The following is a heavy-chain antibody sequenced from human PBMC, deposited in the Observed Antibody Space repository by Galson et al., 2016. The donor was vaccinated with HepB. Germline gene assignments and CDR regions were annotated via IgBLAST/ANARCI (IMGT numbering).Heavy chain of an antibody. D-gene: IGHD5-12*01. Sequence: SLRLSCAASGFTFGNNWMSWVRQAPGKGLEWVANIKGVGSEQYYVNSVKGRLSISRDNAKSLLYLQMNSLRVDDTAVYYCARDRSSATMGDYWGQGTLVTVAS. J-gene: IGHJ4*02. CDR1: GFTFGNNW. CDR3: ARDRSSATMGDY. CDR2: IKGVGSEQ. V-gene: IGHV3-7*01.